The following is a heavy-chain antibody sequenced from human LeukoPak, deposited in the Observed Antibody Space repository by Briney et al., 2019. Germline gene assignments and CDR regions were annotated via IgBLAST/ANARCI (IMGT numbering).Heavy chain of an antibody. J-gene: IGHJ4*02. Sequence: ASVKVSCKASGYTFTSYYLYWVRQAPGQGLEWMGVIDPSGGSTTSAQKFQGRVTMTRDTSTSTVYMELRSLRSEDTAVYYCARGPGPADDGGGYCFDYWGQGTLVTVSS. D-gene: IGHD3-22*01. V-gene: IGHV1-46*01. CDR1: GYTFTSYY. CDR3: ARGPGPADDGGGYCFDY. CDR2: IDPSGGST.